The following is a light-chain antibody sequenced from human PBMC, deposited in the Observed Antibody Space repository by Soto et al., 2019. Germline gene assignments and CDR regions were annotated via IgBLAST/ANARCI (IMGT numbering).Light chain of an antibody. Sequence: DIQMSQSPYSLSASVGDRVTITCRASQGIINYLASYQQKPGKVPKLLIYAASTLQSGVPSRLSGSGSGTEFTLTISSLQPDDFATYYCQHYNSYSEAFGQGTKVDIK. V-gene: IGKV1-27*01. CDR2: AAS. CDR3: QHYNSYSEA. CDR1: QGIINY. J-gene: IGKJ1*01.